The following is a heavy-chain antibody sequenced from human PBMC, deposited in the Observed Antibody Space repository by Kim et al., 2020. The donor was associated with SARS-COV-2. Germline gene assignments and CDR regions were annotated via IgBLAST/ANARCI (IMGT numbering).Heavy chain of an antibody. CDR1: GFTFRSYA. J-gene: IGHJ4*02. CDR3: AKSGPDY. V-gene: IGHV3-23*01. CDR2: ISDSGANT. Sequence: GGSLRLSCAASGFTFRSYAMTWVRQAPGKGLEWVSTISDSGANTYYADSVKGRFTISRDNSKNTLYLQMNSLRAEDTAVYYCAKSGPDYWGQGTLVTVSS.